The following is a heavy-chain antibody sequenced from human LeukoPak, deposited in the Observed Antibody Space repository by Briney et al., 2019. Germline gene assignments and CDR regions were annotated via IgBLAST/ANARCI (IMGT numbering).Heavy chain of an antibody. CDR3: TRGLTYCSGGSCYSYYYMDV. V-gene: IGHV4-34*01. Sequence: PSETLSLTCAVYGGSFSGYYWNWIRQPPGKGLEWIGEINHSGSTSYNPSLKSRVTISVDTSKNQFSLKLSSVTAADTAVYYCTRGLTYCSGGSCYSYYYMDVWGKGTTVTVSS. J-gene: IGHJ6*03. D-gene: IGHD2-15*01. CDR1: GGSFSGYY. CDR2: INHSGST.